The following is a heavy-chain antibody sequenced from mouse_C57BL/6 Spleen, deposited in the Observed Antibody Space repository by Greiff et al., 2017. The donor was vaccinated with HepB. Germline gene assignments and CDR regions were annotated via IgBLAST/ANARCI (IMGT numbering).Heavy chain of an antibody. V-gene: IGHV1-81*01. Sequence: QVQLQQSGAELARPGASVKLSCKASGYTFTSYGISWVKQRTGQGLEWIGEIYPRSGNTYYNEKFKGKATLTADKSSSTAYMELRSLTSEDSAVYFCARERITTVVATGYYFDYWGQGTTLTVSS. CDR2: IYPRSGNT. CDR3: ARERITTVVATGYYFDY. J-gene: IGHJ2*01. D-gene: IGHD1-1*01. CDR1: GYTFTSYG.